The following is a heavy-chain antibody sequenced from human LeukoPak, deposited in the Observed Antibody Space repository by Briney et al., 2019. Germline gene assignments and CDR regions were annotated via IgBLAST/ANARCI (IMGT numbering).Heavy chain of an antibody. J-gene: IGHJ4*02. CDR2: IYYSGST. Sequence: SETLSLTCTVSGGSISSYYWSWIRQPPGKGLEWIGYIYYSGSTNYNPSLKSRVTISVDTSKNQFSLRLSSVTAADTAVYYCARARNQQWLVQSRYYFDYWGQGTLVTVSS. V-gene: IGHV4-59*01. CDR3: ARARNQQWLVQSRYYFDY. D-gene: IGHD6-19*01. CDR1: GGSISSYY.